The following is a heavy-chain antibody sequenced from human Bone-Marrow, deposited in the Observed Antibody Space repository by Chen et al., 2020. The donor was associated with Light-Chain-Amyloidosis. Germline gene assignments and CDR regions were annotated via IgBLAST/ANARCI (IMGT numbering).Heavy chain of an antibody. CDR3: AREVPAVKKNYMDV. CDR2: FYYTGIT. Sequence: QLQLQESGPRVVKPSETLSLTCAVSGGSLSGTSYDWVWIRQPPGKGLEWIGTFYYTGITYYNPSLKSRVTISVDMSKNQFSLILSSVTAADTAVYHCAREVPAVKKNYMDVWGKGTTVIVSS. V-gene: IGHV4-39*07. D-gene: IGHD2-2*01. CDR1: GGSLSGTSYD. J-gene: IGHJ6*03.